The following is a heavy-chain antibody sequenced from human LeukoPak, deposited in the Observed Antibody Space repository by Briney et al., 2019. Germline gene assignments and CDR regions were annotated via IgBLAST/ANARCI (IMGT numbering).Heavy chain of an antibody. V-gene: IGHV1-2*02. Sequence: ASVKVSCKGSGYTFTNHYIHLMRQAPGQGLEWMGWINPQSGGTNYGQNFQGRVTMTRDTSITTVYVEMTRLRLDDTAVYFCARGVGSSWFDPWGQGTLVTVSS. J-gene: IGHJ5*02. CDR2: INPQSGGT. D-gene: IGHD1-1*01. CDR1: GYTFTNHY. CDR3: ARGVGSSWFDP.